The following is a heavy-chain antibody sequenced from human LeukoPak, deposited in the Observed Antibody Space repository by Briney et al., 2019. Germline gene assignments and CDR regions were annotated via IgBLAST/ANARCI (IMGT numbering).Heavy chain of an antibody. J-gene: IGHJ6*03. D-gene: IGHD1-1*01. CDR1: GGSLSSGSYY. V-gene: IGHV4-61*02. Sequence: SQTLCLTCTVSGGSLSSGSYYWSWIRQPAGKGLEWIGRIYTSGSTNYNPSLKGRVTISVDTSKNQFSLKLSSVTAADTAVYYCARADTSLGWNPLDYYYMDVWGKGTTVTVSS. CDR3: ARADTSLGWNPLDYYYMDV. CDR2: IYTSGST.